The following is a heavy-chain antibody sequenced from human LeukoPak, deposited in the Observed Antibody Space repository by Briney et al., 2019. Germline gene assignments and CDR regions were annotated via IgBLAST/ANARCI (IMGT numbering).Heavy chain of an antibody. CDR2: IYYSGST. J-gene: IGHJ5*02. V-gene: IGHV4-39*07. Sequence: SETLSLSCTVSGGSISSSSYYWGWIRQPPGKGLEWIGSIYYSGSTYYNPSLKSRVTISVDTSKNQFSLKLSSVTAADTAVYYCARDGAWFDPWGQGTLVTVSS. D-gene: IGHD3-16*01. CDR1: GGSISSSSYY. CDR3: ARDGAWFDP.